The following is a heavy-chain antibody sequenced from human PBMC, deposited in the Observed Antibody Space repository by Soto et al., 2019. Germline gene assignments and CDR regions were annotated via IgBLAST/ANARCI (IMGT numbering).Heavy chain of an antibody. J-gene: IGHJ5*02. Sequence: SETLSLTCTVSGGSISRYYWNWIRQPPGKGLEWIGYIYYSGSTNYNPFLKSRVTISVDTSKNQFSLKLSSVTAADTAVYYCARDPGSGSYYGWFDPWGQGTLVTVSS. D-gene: IGHD3-10*01. V-gene: IGHV4-59*01. CDR2: IYYSGST. CDR3: ARDPGSGSYYGWFDP. CDR1: GGSISRYY.